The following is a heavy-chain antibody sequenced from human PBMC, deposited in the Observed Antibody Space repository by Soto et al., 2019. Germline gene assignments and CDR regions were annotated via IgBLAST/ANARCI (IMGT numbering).Heavy chain of an antibody. V-gene: IGHV4-39*01. Sequence: PSETLSLTCTVSGGSISSSSYYWGWIRQPPGKGLEWIGSIYYSGSTYYNPSLKSRVTISVDTSKNQFSLKLSSVTAADTAVYYCARHSGYRDIDYWGQGTLVTVSS. CDR3: ARHSGYRDIDY. CDR2: IYYSGST. CDR1: GGSISSSSYY. J-gene: IGHJ4*02. D-gene: IGHD5-12*01.